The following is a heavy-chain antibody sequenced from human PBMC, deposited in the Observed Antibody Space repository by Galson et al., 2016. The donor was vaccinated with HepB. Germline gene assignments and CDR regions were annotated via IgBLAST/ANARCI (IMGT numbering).Heavy chain of an antibody. CDR3: ANPYGSGSPFEY. Sequence: SLRLSCAASGFTFSXFYMTWIRLAPGKGLEXVSYISSSGTHTPYADSVRGRFTISRDNAKNSLYLEMNSLRAEDPAVYFCANPYGSGSPFEYWGQGTLVTVSS. J-gene: IGHJ4*02. CDR1: GFTFSXFY. CDR2: ISSSGTHT. D-gene: IGHD3-10*01. V-gene: IGHV3-11*06.